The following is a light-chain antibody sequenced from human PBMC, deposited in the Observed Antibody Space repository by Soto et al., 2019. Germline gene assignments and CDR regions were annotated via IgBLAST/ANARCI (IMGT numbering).Light chain of an antibody. J-gene: IGLJ3*02. CDR2: YDD. V-gene: IGLV1-36*01. Sequence: SVLTQPPSVSGAPGQRVTISCSGSTSNIGNNAVNWYQQLPGKAPRALIYYDDLLPTGVSKRFSGSKSGTSVSLAISGLQSDDEADYYCASWDDTLSGVVFGGGTKLTVL. CDR3: ASWDDTLSGVV. CDR1: TSNIGNNA.